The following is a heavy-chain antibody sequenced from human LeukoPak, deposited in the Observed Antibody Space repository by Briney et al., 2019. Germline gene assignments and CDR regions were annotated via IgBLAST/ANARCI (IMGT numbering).Heavy chain of an antibody. CDR3: ARDVVGSGSSFDY. CDR1: GFTFSSYG. D-gene: IGHD3-10*01. Sequence: GGSLRLSCAASGFTFSSYGMHWVRQAPGKGLEWVAFIRYDGSNKYYADSVKGRFTISRDNSKNTLYLQMNSLRAEDTAVYYCARDVVGSGSSFDYWGQGTLVTVSS. CDR2: IRYDGSNK. V-gene: IGHV3-30*02. J-gene: IGHJ4*02.